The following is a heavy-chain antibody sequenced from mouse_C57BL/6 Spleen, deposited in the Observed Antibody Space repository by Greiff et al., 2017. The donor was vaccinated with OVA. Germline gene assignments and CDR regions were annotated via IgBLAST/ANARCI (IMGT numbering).Heavy chain of an antibody. CDR2: INPSNGGH. CDR3: ARERGYDGDWFAY. V-gene: IGHV1-53*01. CDR1: GYTFTSYW. J-gene: IGHJ3*01. D-gene: IGHD2-2*01. Sequence: QVQLQQPGTELVKPGASVKLSCKASGYTFTSYWMHWVKQRPGQGLEWIGNINPSNGGHNYNEKFKSKATLTVDKSSSTAYMQLSSLTSEDSAVYYCARERGYDGDWFAYWGQGTLVTVSA.